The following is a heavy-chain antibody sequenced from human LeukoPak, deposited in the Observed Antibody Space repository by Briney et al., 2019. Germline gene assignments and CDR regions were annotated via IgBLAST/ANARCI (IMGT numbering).Heavy chain of an antibody. J-gene: IGHJ4*02. Sequence: SETLSLTCAVYGGSFSGYYWSWIRQPPGKGLEWIGEINHSGSTNYNPSLKSRVTISVDTSKNQFSLKLSSVTAADTAVYYCARGEYHLLSLDYWGQGTLVSVSS. D-gene: IGHD2-2*01. V-gene: IGHV4-34*01. CDR1: GGSFSGYY. CDR2: INHSGST. CDR3: ARGEYHLLSLDY.